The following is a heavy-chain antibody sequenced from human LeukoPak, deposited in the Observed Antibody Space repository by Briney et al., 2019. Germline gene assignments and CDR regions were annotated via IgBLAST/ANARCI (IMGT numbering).Heavy chain of an antibody. V-gene: IGHV1-2*02. D-gene: IGHD3-10*01. CDR3: ARRRVTNAFDI. J-gene: IGHJ3*02. CDR1: GYTFTDYY. Sequence: GASVKVSCKASGYTFTDYYMHWVRQAPGQGLEWVGWINSNSDGINYAQKFQGRVTMTRDTSISTAYMELSRLRSDDTAVYYCARRRVTNAFDIWGQGTMVTVSS. CDR2: INSNSDGI.